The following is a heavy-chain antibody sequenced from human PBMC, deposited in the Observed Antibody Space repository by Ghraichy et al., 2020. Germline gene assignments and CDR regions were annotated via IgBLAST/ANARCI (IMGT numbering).Heavy chain of an antibody. CDR1: GGTFSSYA. J-gene: IGHJ6*02. CDR3: AGGYDFWSGYPSYYYYYGMDV. D-gene: IGHD3-3*01. V-gene: IGHV1-69*13. Sequence: SVKVSCKASGGTFSSYAISWVRQAPGQGLEWMGGIIPIFGTANYAQKFQGRVTITADESTSTAYMELSSLRSEDTAVYYCAGGYDFWSGYPSYYYYYGMDVWGQGTTVTVSS. CDR2: IIPIFGTA.